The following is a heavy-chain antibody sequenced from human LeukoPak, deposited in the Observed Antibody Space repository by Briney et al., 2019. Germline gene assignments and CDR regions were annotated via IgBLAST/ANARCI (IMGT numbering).Heavy chain of an antibody. V-gene: IGHV4-34*01. CDR1: GGSFSGYY. Sequence: SETLSLTCAVYGGSFSGYYWSWIRQPPGKGLEWIGEINHSGSTNYNPSLKSRVTISVDTSKNQFSLKLSSVTAADTAVYYCAREFGYAVTSLDYWGQGTLVTVSS. CDR3: AREFGYAVTSLDY. CDR2: INHSGST. J-gene: IGHJ4*02. D-gene: IGHD4-17*01.